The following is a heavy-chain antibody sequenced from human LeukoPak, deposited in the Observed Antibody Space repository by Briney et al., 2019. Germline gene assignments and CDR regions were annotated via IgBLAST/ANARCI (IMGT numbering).Heavy chain of an antibody. D-gene: IGHD3-10*01. CDR1: GGTFSSYA. CDR3: ARVRDTMVRGVIHYYYYGMDV. V-gene: IGHV1-69*06. Sequence: SVTVSCTAPGGTFSSYAISCVRQAPGQGREWMGGIIPIFGTANYTQKFQGRVTITEDKSTSTAYIELSSLRSEDTAVYYCARVRDTMVRGVIHYYYYGMDVWGKGTTVTVSS. CDR2: IIPIFGTA. J-gene: IGHJ6*04.